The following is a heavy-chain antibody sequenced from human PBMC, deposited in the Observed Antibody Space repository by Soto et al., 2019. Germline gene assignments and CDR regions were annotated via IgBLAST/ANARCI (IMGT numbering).Heavy chain of an antibody. D-gene: IGHD3-3*01. Sequence: PSETLSLTCAVYGGSFSGYYWNWIRQPPGKGLEWIGEIDHSGYTNYIPSLKSRVTISVDTSKNQFSLRLTSVTAADTAVYYCARVRDWFDPWGQGTLVTVS. CDR3: ARVRDWFDP. CDR1: GGSFSGYY. J-gene: IGHJ5*02. CDR2: IDHSGYT. V-gene: IGHV4-34*01.